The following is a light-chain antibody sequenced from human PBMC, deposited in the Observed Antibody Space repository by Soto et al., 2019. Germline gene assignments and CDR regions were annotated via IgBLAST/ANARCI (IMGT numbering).Light chain of an antibody. CDR3: QQYNKWPRT. CDR2: GAS. CDR1: QSVSSA. Sequence: EVVMTQSPATLSVSPGERATLSCRASQSVSSALAWYQQKPGQAPRLLIYGASTRATAIPARFSGSGSRTEFTLTISSLQSEDFAVYYCQQYNKWPRTFGQGTKVEIK. V-gene: IGKV3-15*01. J-gene: IGKJ1*01.